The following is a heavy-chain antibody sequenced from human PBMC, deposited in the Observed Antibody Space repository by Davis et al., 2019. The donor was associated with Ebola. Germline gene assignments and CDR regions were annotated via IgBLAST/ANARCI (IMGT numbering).Heavy chain of an antibody. J-gene: IGHJ5*02. Sequence: MPSETLSLTCPVSGGSISSYYWSWIRQPPGKGLEWIGYIYYSGSTNYNPSLKSRVTISVDTSKNQFSLKLSSVTAADTAVYYCARGRGSGWSFWFDPWGQGTLVTVSS. D-gene: IGHD6-19*01. CDR2: IYYSGST. V-gene: IGHV4-59*01. CDR1: GGSISSYY. CDR3: ARGRGSGWSFWFDP.